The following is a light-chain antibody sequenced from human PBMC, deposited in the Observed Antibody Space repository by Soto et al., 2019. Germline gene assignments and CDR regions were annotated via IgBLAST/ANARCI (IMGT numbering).Light chain of an antibody. V-gene: IGKV3-20*01. Sequence: EIVLTQSPGTLSLSPGERATLSCRASQSVSSSYLAWYQQKPGQAPRLLIYGASNRATGIPDRFSGSGSGTDFTLTISRLEPEDFAVYYCQQYGSSPTTFGQGTKVDIK. CDR1: QSVSSSY. CDR2: GAS. J-gene: IGKJ1*01. CDR3: QQYGSSPTT.